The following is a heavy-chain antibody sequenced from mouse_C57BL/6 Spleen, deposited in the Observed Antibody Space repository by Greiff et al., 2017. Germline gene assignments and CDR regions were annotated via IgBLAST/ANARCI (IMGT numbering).Heavy chain of an antibody. J-gene: IGHJ2*01. CDR3: AREGDYYGSLYFDY. CDR2: INYDGSST. Sequence: EVHLVESEGGLVQPGSSMKLSCTASGFTFSDYYMAWVRQVPEKGLEWVANINYDGSSTYYLDSLKSRFIISRDNAKNILYLQMSSLKSEDTATYYCAREGDYYGSLYFDYWGQGTTLTVSS. CDR1: GFTFSDYY. V-gene: IGHV5-16*01. D-gene: IGHD1-1*01.